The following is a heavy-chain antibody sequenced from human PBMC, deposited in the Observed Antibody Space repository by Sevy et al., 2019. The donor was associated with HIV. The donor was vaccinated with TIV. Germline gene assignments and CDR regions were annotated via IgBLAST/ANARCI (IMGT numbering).Heavy chain of an antibody. V-gene: IGHV3-23*01. J-gene: IGHJ2*01. CDR1: GFTFNQAW. CDR3: AKGNSDFWSGFRYFDL. D-gene: IGHD3-3*01. Sequence: GGSLRLSCGASGFTFNQAWMDWVRQAPGKGLEWVSGISGGGGSTYYADSVKGRFTISRDNSKDTLYLQMNSLRVEDTAVYFCAKGNSDFWSGFRYFDLWGRGTLVTVSS. CDR2: ISGGGGST.